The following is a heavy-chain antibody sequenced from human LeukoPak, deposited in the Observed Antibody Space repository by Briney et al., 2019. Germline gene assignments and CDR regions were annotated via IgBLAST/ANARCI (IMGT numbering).Heavy chain of an antibody. CDR1: GFTFSSYA. D-gene: IGHD4/OR15-4a*01. Sequence: GGSLRLSCAASGFTFSSYAMSWVRQAPGKGLEWVSFIYSGGSTHYSDSVKGRFTISRDNSKNTLYLQMNSLRAEDTAVYYCARRAGAYSHPYDYWGQGTLVTVSS. V-gene: IGHV3-53*01. J-gene: IGHJ4*02. CDR3: ARRAGAYSHPYDY. CDR2: IYSGGST.